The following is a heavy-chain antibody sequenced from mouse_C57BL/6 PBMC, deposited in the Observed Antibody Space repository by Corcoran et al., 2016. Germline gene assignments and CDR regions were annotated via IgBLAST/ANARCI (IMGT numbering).Heavy chain of an antibody. J-gene: IGHJ1*03. CDR3: ASPYYYGSAILDV. V-gene: IGHV1-80*01. D-gene: IGHD1-1*01. Sequence: QVQLQQSGAELVKPGASVKISCKASGYAFSSYWMNWVKQRPGKGLEWIGQIYPGDGDTNYNGKFKGKATLTADKSSSTAYMQLSSLTSEDSAVYFCASPYYYGSAILDVWGTGTTVTVSS. CDR2: IYPGDGDT. CDR1: GYAFSSYW.